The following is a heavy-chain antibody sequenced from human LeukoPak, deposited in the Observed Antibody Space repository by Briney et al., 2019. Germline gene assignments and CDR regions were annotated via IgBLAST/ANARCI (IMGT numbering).Heavy chain of an antibody. Sequence: GGSLRLSCAASGFTFSSYAMNWVRQAPGKGLEWVSAISGSGDSTYYADSVKGQFTISRDNSENTLYLQMNSLRAEDTAVYYCAKERLYNWNVVGYFDYWGQGTLVTVSS. J-gene: IGHJ4*02. CDR3: AKERLYNWNVVGYFDY. D-gene: IGHD1-1*01. V-gene: IGHV3-23*01. CDR2: ISGSGDST. CDR1: GFTFSSYA.